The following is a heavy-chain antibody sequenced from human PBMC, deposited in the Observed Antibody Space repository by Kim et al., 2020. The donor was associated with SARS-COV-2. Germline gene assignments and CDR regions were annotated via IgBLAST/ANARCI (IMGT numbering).Heavy chain of an antibody. CDR1: GFHFSDYY. CDR2: IKNSGIAT. V-gene: IGHV3-11*01. Sequence: GGSLRLSCAASGFHFSDYYMSWIRQAPGKGLEWVSYIKNSGIATQYADSVKGRFTISRANDKKSLYLQMNSMRAEATAEYYCARVGSSVAAGSIDFWGQGTLVTVSS. CDR3: ARVGSSVAAGSIDF. D-gene: IGHD6-13*01. J-gene: IGHJ4*03.